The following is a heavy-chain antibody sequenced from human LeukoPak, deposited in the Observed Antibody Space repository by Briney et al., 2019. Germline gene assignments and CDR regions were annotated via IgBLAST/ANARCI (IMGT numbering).Heavy chain of an antibody. J-gene: IGHJ5*02. D-gene: IGHD5-18*01. Sequence: GGSLRLSCAASGFTFSSYGMHWVRQAPGKGLEWVSGINWNGGSTGYADSVKGRFTISRDNAKNSLYLQMNSLRAEGTALYYCARDRGVDTAMVNWFDPWGQGTLVTVSS. CDR1: GFTFSSYG. CDR2: INWNGGST. V-gene: IGHV3-20*04. CDR3: ARDRGVDTAMVNWFDP.